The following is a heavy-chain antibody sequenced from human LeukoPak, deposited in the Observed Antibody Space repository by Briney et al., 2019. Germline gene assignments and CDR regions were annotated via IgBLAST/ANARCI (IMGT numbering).Heavy chain of an antibody. D-gene: IGHD3-9*01. CDR2: INAGNGNT. CDR1: GYAFTSYA. Sequence: ASVKVSCKASGYAFTSYAMHWVRQAPGQRLEWMGWINAGNGNTKYSQKFQGRVTITRDTSASTAYMELSSLRSEDTAVYYCARGYDILTGYYPLPDFDYWGQGTLVTVSS. J-gene: IGHJ4*02. CDR3: ARGYDILTGYYPLPDFDY. V-gene: IGHV1-3*01.